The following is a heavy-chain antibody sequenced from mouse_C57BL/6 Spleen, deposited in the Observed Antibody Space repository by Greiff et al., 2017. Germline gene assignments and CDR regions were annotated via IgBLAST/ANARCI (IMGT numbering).Heavy chain of an antibody. V-gene: IGHV1-80*01. D-gene: IGHD1-1*01. CDR2: LYPGDGDP. CDR3: ASEWDYYGRSSLAY. J-gene: IGHJ3*01. CDR1: GYAFSSYW. Sequence: QVQLQQSGAELVKPGASVKISCKASGYAFSSYWMNWVKQRPGKGLEWIGQLYPGDGDPNYNGKFKGKATLAADKSTSTAYMQLSSLTSEDSAVDLCASEWDYYGRSSLAYWGQGTLVTVSA.